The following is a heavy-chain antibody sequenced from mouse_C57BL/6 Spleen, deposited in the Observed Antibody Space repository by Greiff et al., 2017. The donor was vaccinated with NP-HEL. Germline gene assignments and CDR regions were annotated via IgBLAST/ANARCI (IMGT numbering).Heavy chain of an antibody. V-gene: IGHV1-82*01. Sequence: QVQLKQSGPELVKPGASVKISCKASGYAFSSSWMNWVKQRPGKGLEWIGRIYPGDGDPNYNGKFKGKATLTADKSSSTAYMQLSSLTSEDSAVYFCAPYYYGSSYGCFEVWGTGTTVTVS. D-gene: IGHD1-1*01. J-gene: IGHJ1*03. CDR3: APYYYGSSYGCFEV. CDR1: GYAFSSSW. CDR2: IYPGDGDP.